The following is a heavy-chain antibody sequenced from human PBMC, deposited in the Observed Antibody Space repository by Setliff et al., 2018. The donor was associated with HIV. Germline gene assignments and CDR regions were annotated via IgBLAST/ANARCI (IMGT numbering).Heavy chain of an antibody. D-gene: IGHD4-17*01. CDR1: GFTVNSGA. J-gene: IGHJ4*02. CDR3: MYGGRTATTH. CDR2: ITNTGSST. Sequence: GGSLRLSCAGSGFTVNSGAMNWFRLAPGKGLEWISHITNTGSSTNYADSVKGRFTISRDNAKYSLYLQMNTLRVEDTAVYYCMYGGRTATTHWGQGTLVTVSS. V-gene: IGHV3-48*04.